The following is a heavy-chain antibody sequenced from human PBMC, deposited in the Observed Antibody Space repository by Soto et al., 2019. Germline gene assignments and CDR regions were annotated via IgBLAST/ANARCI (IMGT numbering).Heavy chain of an antibody. CDR1: GGSFSGYY. CDR3: ARGYYGPRSAFDI. J-gene: IGHJ3*02. Sequence: SETLSLTCAVYGGSFSGYYWSWIRQPPGKGLEWIGEINHSGSTNYNPSLKSRVTISVDTSKNQFSLKLSSVTAADTAVYYCARGYYGPRSAFDIWGQGTMVTVSS. CDR2: INHSGST. V-gene: IGHV4-34*01. D-gene: IGHD4-17*01.